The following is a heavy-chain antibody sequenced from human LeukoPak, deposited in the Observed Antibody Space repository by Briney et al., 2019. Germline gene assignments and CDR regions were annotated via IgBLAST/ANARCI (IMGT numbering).Heavy chain of an antibody. D-gene: IGHD3-10*01. CDR3: ARVGDYGSGFDF. V-gene: IGHV3-23*01. CDR1: GFTFSIYA. Sequence: GGPLRLSCATSGFTFSIYAMTWVRQAPGKGLEWVSTLTGSGGSTYYADSVKGRFTISRDNSKNTLSLQMNSLRAEDTAVYYCARVGDYGSGFDFWGQGTLVTVSS. J-gene: IGHJ4*02. CDR2: LTGSGGST.